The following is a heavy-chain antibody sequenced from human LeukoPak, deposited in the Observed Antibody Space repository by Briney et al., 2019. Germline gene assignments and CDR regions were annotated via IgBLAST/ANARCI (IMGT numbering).Heavy chain of an antibody. J-gene: IGHJ4*02. Sequence: SGTLSLTCAVYGGSFSGYYWSWIRQPPGKGLEWIGEINHSGSTNYNPSLKSRVTISVDTSKNQFSLKLSSVTAADTAVYYCARAIISSSCPHWDYWGQGTLVTVSS. V-gene: IGHV4-34*01. CDR3: ARAIISSSCPHWDY. CDR1: GGSFSGYY. CDR2: INHSGST. D-gene: IGHD6-13*01.